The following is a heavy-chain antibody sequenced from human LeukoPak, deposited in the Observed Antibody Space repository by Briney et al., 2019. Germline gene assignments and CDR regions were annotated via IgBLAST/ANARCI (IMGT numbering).Heavy chain of an antibody. J-gene: IGHJ2*01. CDR2: IFYTGST. CDR1: GGSISSYY. D-gene: IGHD2-2*01. CDR3: ASYAKDIVVLPAASIYWYFDL. V-gene: IGHV4-59*08. Sequence: PSETLSLTCTVSGGSISSYYWSWIRQPPGKGLEWIGYIFYTGSTNYNPSLKSRVTISVDTSKNQFSLKVTSVTAADTAVYYCASYAKDIVVLPAASIYWYFDLWGRGTLVTVSS.